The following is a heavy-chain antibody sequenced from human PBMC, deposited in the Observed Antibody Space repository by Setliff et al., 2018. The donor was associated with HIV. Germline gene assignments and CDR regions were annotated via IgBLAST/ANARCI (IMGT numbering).Heavy chain of an antibody. D-gene: IGHD5-12*01. CDR3: ARVQARWLQFRYYFMDV. Sequence: NPSETLSLTCTVSGGSITSHYWSWIRQPPGKGLEWIGYIYYRGSANYNSSLKSRVTMSIDTSTNQFSLKLTSVTAADTAVYYCARVQARWLQFRYYFMDVWGKGTTVTVSS. J-gene: IGHJ6*03. V-gene: IGHV4-59*11. CDR1: GGSITSHY. CDR2: IYYRGSA.